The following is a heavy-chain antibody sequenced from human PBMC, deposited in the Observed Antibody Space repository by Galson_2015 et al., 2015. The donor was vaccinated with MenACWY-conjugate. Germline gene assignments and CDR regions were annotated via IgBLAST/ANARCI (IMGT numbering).Heavy chain of an antibody. CDR1: GYTFTTYW. Sequence: QSGAEVTKPGESLTISCKGSGYTFTTYWIGWVRQMPGKGLEWMGFISPGDSYTRYNPAFQGQVTISADKSISTAYLQWNSLQASDTAMYYCTRHPPGGRGMDVWGQGTTVTVSS. J-gene: IGHJ6*02. CDR2: ISPGDSYT. D-gene: IGHD1-26*01. CDR3: TRHPPGGRGMDV. V-gene: IGHV5-51*01.